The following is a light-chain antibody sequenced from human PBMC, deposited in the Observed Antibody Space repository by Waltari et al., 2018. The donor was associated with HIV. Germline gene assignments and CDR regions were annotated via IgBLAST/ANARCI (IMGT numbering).Light chain of an antibody. CDR3: AAWDDSPYV. CDR2: RNN. J-gene: IGLJ1*01. V-gene: IGLV1-47*01. Sequence: QSVLTPSPSASGTPGQRVTISCSGSSSNIGSTYVYWYQPLPGTAPKLLIYRNNQRPSGVPDRFSGSKSGTSASLAINGLRSEDEADYYCAAWDDSPYVFGTGTKVTVL. CDR1: SSNIGSTY.